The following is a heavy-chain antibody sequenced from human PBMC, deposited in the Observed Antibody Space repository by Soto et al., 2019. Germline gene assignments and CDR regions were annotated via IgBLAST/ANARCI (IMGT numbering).Heavy chain of an antibody. J-gene: IGHJ6*02. V-gene: IGHV1-69*12. D-gene: IGHD3-10*01. CDR3: AREGGSGNYRYYAMDV. Sequence: QVQLVQSGAEVKKPGSSVKVSCKASGGTFSSYAISWVRQAPGQGLEWMGGIIPIFGTANYAQKFQGRVTLTADASTSTAYMALSSLRSEDTAVYYCAREGGSGNYRYYAMDVWGQGTTVTVSS. CDR2: IIPIFGTA. CDR1: GGTFSSYA.